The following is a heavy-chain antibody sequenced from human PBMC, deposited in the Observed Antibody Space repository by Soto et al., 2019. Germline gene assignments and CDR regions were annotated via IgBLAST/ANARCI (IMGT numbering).Heavy chain of an antibody. CDR2: IYYSGST. V-gene: IGHV4-30-4*01. CDR1: GGSISSGDYY. J-gene: IGHJ3*02. CDR3: ARESGADTAMVGAFDI. D-gene: IGHD5-18*01. Sequence: QVQLQESGPGLVKPSQTLSLTCTVSGGSISSGDYYWSWIRQPPGKGLEWIGYIYYSGSTYYNPSLKSRVTILVDTSKNQFALKLSSVTAADTAVYYCARESGADTAMVGAFDIWGQGTMVTVSS.